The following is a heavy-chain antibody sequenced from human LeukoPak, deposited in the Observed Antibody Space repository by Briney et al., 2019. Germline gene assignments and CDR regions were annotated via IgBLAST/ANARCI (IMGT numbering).Heavy chain of an antibody. CDR3: AKGDDSSGRNWFDS. V-gene: IGHV3-23*01. D-gene: IGHD3-22*01. CDR1: GFTFSSYA. Sequence: GGSLRLSCAASGFTFSSYAMSWVRQAPGKGLEWVSAVSGGGTTTHNADSVEGRFSSSRDNSKNTLFLHMNSLRVDDTAVYYCAKGDDSSGRNWFDSWGQGTLVTVSA. CDR2: VSGGGTTT. J-gene: IGHJ5*01.